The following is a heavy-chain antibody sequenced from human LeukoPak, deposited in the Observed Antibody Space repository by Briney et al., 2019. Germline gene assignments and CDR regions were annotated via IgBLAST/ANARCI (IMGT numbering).Heavy chain of an antibody. D-gene: IGHD6-13*01. Sequence: PGGSLRLSCAASGFSFSSYWMSWVRQPPGKGLEWVANIKEDGSEKNYVDSVKGRFTISRDNAKSSVYLQMNSLRAKDTAMYYCAKDTWLVAVGIQVFGYWGQGILVTVSS. CDR1: GFSFSSYW. CDR3: AKDTWLVAVGIQVFGY. CDR2: IKEDGSEK. J-gene: IGHJ4*02. V-gene: IGHV3-7*03.